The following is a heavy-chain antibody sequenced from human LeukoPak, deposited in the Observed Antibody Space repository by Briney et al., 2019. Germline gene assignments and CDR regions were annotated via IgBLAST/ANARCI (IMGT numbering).Heavy chain of an antibody. V-gene: IGHV3-30*02. CDR2: IWYDGSKK. CDR1: GFTFSTYG. D-gene: IGHD3-22*01. CDR3: AKEPNYYYDSSGYYDY. Sequence: GGPLRLSCAASGFTFSTYGMNWVRQAPGKGLEWEAVIWYDGSKKYYADSVKGRFTISRDNSKNTLYLQMNSLRAEDTAVYYCAKEPNYYYDSSGYYDYWGQGTLVTVSS. J-gene: IGHJ4*02.